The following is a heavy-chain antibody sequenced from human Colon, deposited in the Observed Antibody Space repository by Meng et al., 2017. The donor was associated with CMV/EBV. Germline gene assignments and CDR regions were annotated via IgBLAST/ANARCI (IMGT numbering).Heavy chain of an antibody. Sequence: GASLTISCEASEINISDYFMSWIRQAPGKGLEWVSYISSGGSTMYYADSVKGRFTISRDNARNSVYLQMSSLRAEDTAVYYCAGYSGVADSADDFWGQGTLVTVSS. J-gene: IGHJ4*02. CDR1: EINISDYF. CDR3: AGYSGVADSADDF. V-gene: IGHV3-11*01. CDR2: ISSGGSTM. D-gene: IGHD3-10*01.